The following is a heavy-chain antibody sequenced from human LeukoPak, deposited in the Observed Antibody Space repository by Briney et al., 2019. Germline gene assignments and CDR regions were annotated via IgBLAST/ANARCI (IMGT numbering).Heavy chain of an antibody. CDR2: IYWNGDK. CDR3: APIYTTGWSPFDY. D-gene: IGHD6-19*01. J-gene: IGHJ4*02. V-gene: IGHV2-5*01. Sequence: SGPTLVKPTQTLTLTCTLSGFSITTSGVGVGWIRQPPGKALDWVALIYWNGDKRYSPSLKSRLTITKDTSKNQVVLTMTYMDPVDTGTYSWAPIYTTGWSPFDYWGQGILVTISS. CDR1: GFSITTSGVG.